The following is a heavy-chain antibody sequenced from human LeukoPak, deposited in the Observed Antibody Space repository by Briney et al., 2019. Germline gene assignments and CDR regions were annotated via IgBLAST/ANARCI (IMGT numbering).Heavy chain of an antibody. Sequence: PSETLSLTCTVSGGSISGSSYYWGWLRQPPGKGLEWFGSIYYSGSTYYNQSLKSRVTISVDTSKNQFSLNLRSLTAADTAVHYCARHRWNDQFYFDYWGQGTLVTVCS. CDR3: ARHRWNDQFYFDY. CDR2: IYYSGST. D-gene: IGHD1-1*01. CDR1: GGSISGSSYY. V-gene: IGHV4-39*01. J-gene: IGHJ4*02.